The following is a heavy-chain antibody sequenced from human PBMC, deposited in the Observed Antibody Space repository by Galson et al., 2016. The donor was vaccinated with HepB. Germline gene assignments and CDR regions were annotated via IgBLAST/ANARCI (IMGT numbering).Heavy chain of an antibody. CDR3: ARSTRGGWRPSYFDY. J-gene: IGHJ4*02. D-gene: IGHD6-19*01. CDR2: VSYDGRNK. Sequence: SLRLSCAASGFAFSNYAMHWVRQAPGKGLEWVAVVSYDGRNKYYADSVKGRFTISRDNSKNTVYLQMDSLGAEDTAVYYCARSTRGGWRPSYFDYWGQGTLVTVSS. V-gene: IGHV3-30*03. CDR1: GFAFSNYA.